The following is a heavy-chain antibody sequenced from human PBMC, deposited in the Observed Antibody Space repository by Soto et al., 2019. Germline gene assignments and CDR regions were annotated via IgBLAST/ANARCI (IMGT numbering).Heavy chain of an antibody. CDR3: AWDTVPAAPYGAPSYGMDV. CDR1: GYTFTSYD. J-gene: IGHJ6*02. CDR2: MNPNSGNT. V-gene: IGHV1-8*01. D-gene: IGHD2-2*01. Sequence: ASVKVSCKASGYTFTSYDINWVRQATGQGLEWMGWMNPNSGNTGYAQKFQGRVTMTRNTSISTAYMELSRLRSDDTAVYYCAWDTVPAAPYGAPSYGMDVWGQGTMVTVSS.